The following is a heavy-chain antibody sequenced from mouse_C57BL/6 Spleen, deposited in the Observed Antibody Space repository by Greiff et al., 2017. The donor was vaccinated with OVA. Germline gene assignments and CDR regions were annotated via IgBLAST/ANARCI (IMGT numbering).Heavy chain of an antibody. J-gene: IGHJ2*01. D-gene: IGHD3-2*02. CDR1: GFTFSDYY. CDR3: AREGAAQATLYFDY. CDR2: INYDGSST. Sequence: EVQLVESEGGLVQPGSSMKLSCTASGFTFSDYYMAWVRQVPEKGLEWVANINYDGSSTYYLDSLKSRFIISRDNAKNILYLQMSSLKSEDTATYYCAREGAAQATLYFDYWGQGTTLTVSS. V-gene: IGHV5-16*01.